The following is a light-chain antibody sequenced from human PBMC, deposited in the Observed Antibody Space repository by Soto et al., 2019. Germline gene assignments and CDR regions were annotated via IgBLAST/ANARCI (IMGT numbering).Light chain of an antibody. V-gene: IGKV3-20*01. CDR2: GAS. CDR3: QQYGSSPST. J-gene: IGKJ5*01. CDR1: QSVSSSY. Sequence: VLSQSQHTLSFSRVERATLDCGPSQSVSSSYLAWYQQKPGQATRLLIYGASSRATGIPDRCSGRGAGTDFTLTISILEPDDFAVYYCQQYGSSPSTFGQGARLEI.